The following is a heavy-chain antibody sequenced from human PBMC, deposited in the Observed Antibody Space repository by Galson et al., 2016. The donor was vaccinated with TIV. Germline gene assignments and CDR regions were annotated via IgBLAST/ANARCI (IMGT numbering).Heavy chain of an antibody. J-gene: IGHJ3*02. CDR1: GDTFSSLS. Sequence: SVKVSCKASGDTFSSLSIIWVRQAPGQGLEWMGRIIPTLSLADYAQKFQGRVTITADRSTGTVYMELSSLRSDDAAVYYCAREVAHVESVIFNADAFDIWGQGTMVTVSS. CDR3: AREVAHVESVIFNADAFDI. CDR2: IIPTLSLA. V-gene: IGHV1-69*04. D-gene: IGHD3-10*01.